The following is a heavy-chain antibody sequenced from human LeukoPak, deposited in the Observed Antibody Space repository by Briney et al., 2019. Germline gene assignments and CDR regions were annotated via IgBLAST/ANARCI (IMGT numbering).Heavy chain of an antibody. V-gene: IGHV1-8*01. CDR1: GYTFTSYD. J-gene: IGHJ4*02. CDR3: ARVLPDSSGWYFDY. CDR2: MNPNSGNT. D-gene: IGHD6-19*01. Sequence: ASVKVSCKASGYTFTSYDINWVRQATGQGLEWMGWMNPNSGNTGYAQKFQGRVTMTRNTSISTAYMELSSLRSEDTAVYYCARVLPDSSGWYFDYWGQGTLVTVSS.